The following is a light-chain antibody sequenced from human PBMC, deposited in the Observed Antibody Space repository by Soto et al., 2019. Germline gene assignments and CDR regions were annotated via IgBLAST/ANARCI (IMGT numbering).Light chain of an antibody. CDR2: DIS. Sequence: EIVMTQSPATLSVSPGERATLSCRASQSVSSDFAWYQQKPGQAPRVLIYDISTRATGIPTRFSGSGSGTEFTLTISSLQSEDFAVYYCQQYNSWPLTFGGGTKVDIK. CDR3: QQYNSWPLT. V-gene: IGKV3D-15*01. J-gene: IGKJ4*01. CDR1: QSVSSD.